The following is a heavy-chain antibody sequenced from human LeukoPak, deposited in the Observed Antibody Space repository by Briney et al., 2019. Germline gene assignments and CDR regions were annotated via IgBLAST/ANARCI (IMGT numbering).Heavy chain of an antibody. D-gene: IGHD2-15*01. Sequence: GGSLRLSCAASGFTFSTYAMNWVRQAPGEGLEWVSVFIGGGGSTYYADSVKGRFTISRDNSKNTLYLQMNSLRAEDTAVYYCPKRGGYSFDYWGQGTLVTVSS. CDR3: PKRGGYSFDY. CDR2: FIGGGGST. J-gene: IGHJ4*02. V-gene: IGHV3-23*01. CDR1: GFTFSTYA.